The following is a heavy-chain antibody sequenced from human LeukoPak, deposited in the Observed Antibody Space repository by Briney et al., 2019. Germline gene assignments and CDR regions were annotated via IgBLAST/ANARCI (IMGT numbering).Heavy chain of an antibody. J-gene: IGHJ4*02. V-gene: IGHV4-4*02. CDR3: VLRYFDWLLYY. D-gene: IGHD3-9*01. CDR1: GFTFSSYAM. Sequence: ASLRLSCAASGFTFSSYAMSWVRQAPGKGLEWIGEIYHSGSTNYNPSLKSRVTISVDKSKNQFSLKLSSVTAADTAVYYCVLRYFDWLLYYWGQGTLVTVSS. CDR2: IYHSGST.